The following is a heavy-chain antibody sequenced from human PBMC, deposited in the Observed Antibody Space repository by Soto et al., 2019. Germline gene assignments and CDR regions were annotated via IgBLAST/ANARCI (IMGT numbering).Heavy chain of an antibody. Sequence: SETLSLTCTVSGGSLSSGDYYWSWIRQPPGKGLEWIGYIYYSGSTYYNPSLKSRVTISVDTSKNQFSLKLSSVTAADTAVYYCASGSYYYDSSAYYHYWGQGTLVTVSS. CDR1: GGSLSSGDYY. D-gene: IGHD3-22*01. J-gene: IGHJ4*02. CDR2: IYYSGST. V-gene: IGHV4-30-4*01. CDR3: ASGSYYYDSSAYYHY.